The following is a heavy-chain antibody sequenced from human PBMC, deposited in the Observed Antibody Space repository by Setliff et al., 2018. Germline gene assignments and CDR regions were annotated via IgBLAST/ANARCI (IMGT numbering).Heavy chain of an antibody. J-gene: IGHJ5*02. CDR2: IYTSGST. Sequence: KPSETLSLTCTVSGGSISSGSYYWSWIRQPAGKGLEWIGRIYTSGSTNYNPSLKSRVTISVDTSKNQFSLKLSSVTAADTAVYYCARYYGSGPLNWFDPWGQGTLVTVSS. CDR1: GGSISSGSYY. CDR3: ARYYGSGPLNWFDP. D-gene: IGHD3-10*01. V-gene: IGHV4-61*02.